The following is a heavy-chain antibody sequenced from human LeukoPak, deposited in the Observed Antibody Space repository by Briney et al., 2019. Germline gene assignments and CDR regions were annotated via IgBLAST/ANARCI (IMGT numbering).Heavy chain of an antibody. CDR1: GFTFSNYW. CDR2: IKQDGSDK. D-gene: IGHD3-10*01. CDR3: AKDHSRSGSYPTSFDY. Sequence: PGGSLRLSCVASGFTFSNYWMSWVRQAPGKGLEWVANIKQDGSDKYYVGSVKGRFTISKDNSKNTLYLQMNSLRAEDTAVYYCAKDHSRSGSYPTSFDYWGQGTLVTVSS. J-gene: IGHJ4*02. V-gene: IGHV3-7*01.